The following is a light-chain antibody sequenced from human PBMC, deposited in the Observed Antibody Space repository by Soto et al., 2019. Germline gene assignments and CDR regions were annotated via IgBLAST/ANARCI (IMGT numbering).Light chain of an antibody. CDR3: QQYGSSPLT. CDR2: GAS. Sequence: EIVLTQSPGTLSLSPGERATLSCRASQSVSSSYLAWYQHKPGQAPRVLIYGASSRATGIPDRFSGSGSGTDFSLTISRLEPEDFAVYFWQQYGSSPLTFGGGTKVEIK. V-gene: IGKV3-20*01. CDR1: QSVSSSY. J-gene: IGKJ4*01.